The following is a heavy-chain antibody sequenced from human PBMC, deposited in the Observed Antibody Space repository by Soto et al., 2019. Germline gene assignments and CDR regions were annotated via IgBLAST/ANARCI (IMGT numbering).Heavy chain of an antibody. CDR2: IYHRGGT. Sequence: PSETLSLTCAVSGGPITSGGYSWSWIRQPPGKGLEWMGYIYHRGGTYYNPSLKSRATLSIDRTKKQFSLKLKSVTAADTAVYFCARTMPTSGWFDPWGQGTLVTVSS. V-gene: IGHV4-30-2*01. J-gene: IGHJ5*02. CDR1: GGPITSGGYS. D-gene: IGHD3-10*01. CDR3: ARTMPTSGWFDP.